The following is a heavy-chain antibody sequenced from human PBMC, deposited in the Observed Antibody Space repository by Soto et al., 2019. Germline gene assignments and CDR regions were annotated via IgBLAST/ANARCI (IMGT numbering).Heavy chain of an antibody. D-gene: IGHD1-26*01. Sequence: GGSLRLSCAASGFTFSSYSMNWVRQAPGKGLEWVSSISSSSSYIYYADSVKGRFTISRDNAKNSLYLQMNSLRAEDTAVYYCARIGWELLFDYFAYWGQGTLVTVSS. CDR3: ARIGWELLFDYFAY. V-gene: IGHV3-21*01. CDR1: GFTFSSYS. CDR2: ISSSSSYI. J-gene: IGHJ4*02.